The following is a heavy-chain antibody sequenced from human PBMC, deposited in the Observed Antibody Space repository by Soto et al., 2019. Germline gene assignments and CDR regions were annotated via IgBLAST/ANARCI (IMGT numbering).Heavy chain of an antibody. V-gene: IGHV3-30*18. CDR3: AKENGYSSGWYGGYYGMDV. D-gene: IGHD6-19*01. Sequence: VRLSCAASGFTFSSYGMHWVRQAPGKGLEWVAVISYDGSNKYYADSVKGRFTISRDNSKNTLYLQMNSLRAEDTAVYYCAKENGYSSGWYGGYYGMDVWGQGTTVTVSS. J-gene: IGHJ6*02. CDR2: ISYDGSNK. CDR1: GFTFSSYG.